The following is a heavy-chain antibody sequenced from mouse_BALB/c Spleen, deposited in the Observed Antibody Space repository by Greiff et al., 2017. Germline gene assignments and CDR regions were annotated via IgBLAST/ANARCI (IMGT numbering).Heavy chain of an antibody. J-gene: IGHJ4*01. CDR3: TKTPDDYDVDYYAMDY. CDR2: IYPGNSDT. Sequence: EVQLQQSGTVLARPGASVKMSCKASGYTFTSYWMHWVKQRPGQGLEWIGAIYPGNSDTSYNQKFKGKAKLTAVTSTSTAYMELSSLTNEDSAVYYCTKTPDDYDVDYYAMDYWGQGTSVTVSS. V-gene: IGHV1-5*01. CDR1: GYTFTSYW. D-gene: IGHD2-4*01.